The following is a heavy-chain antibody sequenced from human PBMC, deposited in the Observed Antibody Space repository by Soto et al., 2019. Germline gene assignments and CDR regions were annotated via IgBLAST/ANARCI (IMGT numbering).Heavy chain of an antibody. CDR1: GGSFSSSTYY. D-gene: IGHD3-16*02. J-gene: IGHJ5*02. CDR2: INYGGTT. Sequence: SETLSLTCTVSGGSFSSSTYYWGWIRRSPGKRLEWIGSINYGGTTYYNPSLKSRVTISVDTSKDQFSLQMTSMTAADTAVYYCARAHGGQLSTNWFDTWSQGTLVTVSS. CDR3: ARAHGGQLSTNWFDT. V-gene: IGHV4-39*01.